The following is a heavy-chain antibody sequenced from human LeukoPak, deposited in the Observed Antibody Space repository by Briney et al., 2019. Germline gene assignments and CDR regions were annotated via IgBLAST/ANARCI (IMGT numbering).Heavy chain of an antibody. Sequence: GGSLRLSCAASGFTFSSYGMHWVRQAPGKGLEWVSFIRYDGSNKYYADSVKGRFTISRDNSKNTLYLQMNSLRADDTAVYYCARDRWDVVLIPAAREIDYWGQGTLVTVSS. D-gene: IGHD2-2*01. J-gene: IGHJ4*02. CDR3: ARDRWDVVLIPAAREIDY. CDR1: GFTFSSYG. V-gene: IGHV3-30*02. CDR2: IRYDGSNK.